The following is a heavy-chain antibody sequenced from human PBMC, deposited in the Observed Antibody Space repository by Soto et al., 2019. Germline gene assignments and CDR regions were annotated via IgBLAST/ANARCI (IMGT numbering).Heavy chain of an antibody. J-gene: IGHJ6*03. CDR1: GGTFSSYA. V-gene: IGHV1-69*10. Sequence: ASVKVSCKASGGTFSSYAISWVRQAPGQGLEWMGGIIPIFGIANYAQKFQGRVTITADKSTSTAYMELSSLRSEDTAVYYCARDYYDSSGYYYYYYMDVWGKGTTVTVSS. D-gene: IGHD3-22*01. CDR3: ARDYYDSSGYYYYYYMDV. CDR2: IIPIFGIA.